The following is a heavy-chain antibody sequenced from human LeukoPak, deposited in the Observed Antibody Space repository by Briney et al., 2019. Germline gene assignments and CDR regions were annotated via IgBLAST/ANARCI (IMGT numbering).Heavy chain of an antibody. D-gene: IGHD3-10*01. Sequence: PSETLSLTCTVSGGSIGSYYWSWVRQPPEKGLEWIGNIVYTGRTNYNPSLMSRVTISIDTSKNQFSLRLNSVTAADTAVYYCARDSWWDGSKTFSDWFGPWGQGTLVTVSS. V-gene: IGHV4-59*01. CDR3: ARDSWWDGSKTFSDWFGP. J-gene: IGHJ5*02. CDR1: GGSIGSYY. CDR2: IVYTGRT.